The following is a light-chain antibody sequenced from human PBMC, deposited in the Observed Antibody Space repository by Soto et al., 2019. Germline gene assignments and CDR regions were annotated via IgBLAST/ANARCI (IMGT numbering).Light chain of an antibody. CDR2: GNS. J-gene: IGLJ1*01. CDR3: HSYDSRLSGYV. V-gene: IGLV1-40*01. CDR1: RSNIGAGYV. Sequence: QSVLTQPPSVSGAPGQRVTISCTGSRSNIGAGYVVHWYQQGPGTAPKLLIYGNSNRPSGVPDRFSGSTSGTSASLAITGLQTEDEAVYYCHSYDSRLSGYVFGTGTKVTV.